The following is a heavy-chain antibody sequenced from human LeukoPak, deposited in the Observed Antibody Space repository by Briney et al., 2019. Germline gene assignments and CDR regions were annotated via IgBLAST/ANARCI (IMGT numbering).Heavy chain of an antibody. V-gene: IGHV1-18*01. CDR3: ARNDFWSGYYSGGQAYYFDY. Sequence: ASVKVSCKASGYTFTSYGISWVRQAPGQGLEWMGWISAYNGNTNYAQKLQGRVTMTTDTSTSTAYMELRSLRSDDTAVYYCARNDFWSGYYSGGQAYYFDYWGQGTLVTVSS. D-gene: IGHD3-3*01. J-gene: IGHJ4*02. CDR1: GYTFTSYG. CDR2: ISAYNGNT.